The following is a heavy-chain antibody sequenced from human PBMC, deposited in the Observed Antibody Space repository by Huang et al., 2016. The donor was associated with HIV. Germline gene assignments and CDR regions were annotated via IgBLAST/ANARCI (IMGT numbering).Heavy chain of an antibody. V-gene: IGHV4-30-4*08. CDR3: SRALYYHGSGSYSDY. J-gene: IGHJ4*02. CDR1: GDSIGSGGHY. CDR2: IYYSGST. Sequence: QVQLQESGPGLVKPSQTLSLTCTVSGDSIGSGGHYWSWIRRPPGKGLEWIGFIYYSGSTYHNPSLKSRVTISVDTSKNQFSLKLSSVTAADTAVYFCSRALYYHGSGSYSDYWGRGTLVTVSS. D-gene: IGHD3-10*01.